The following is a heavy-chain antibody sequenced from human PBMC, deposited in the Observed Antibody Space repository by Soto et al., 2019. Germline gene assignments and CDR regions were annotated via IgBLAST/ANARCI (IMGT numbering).Heavy chain of an antibody. V-gene: IGHV3-7*01. CDR1: GFTFSTYW. CDR3: VRDWSTFWGMDV. CDR2: IKQDGSEK. Sequence: PGGSLRLSCAASGFTFSTYWMNWVRQAPGKGLEWVANIKQDGSEKYYVDSVKGRFAISRDNAKDSLFLQMNNLRAEDTAVYYCVRDWSTFWGMDVWGQGTTATVSS. J-gene: IGHJ6*02.